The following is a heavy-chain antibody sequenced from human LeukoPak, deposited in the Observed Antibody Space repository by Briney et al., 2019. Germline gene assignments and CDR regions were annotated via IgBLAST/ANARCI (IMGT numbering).Heavy chain of an antibody. CDR2: ISTNGGST. D-gene: IGHD3-16*01. J-gene: IGHJ3*02. Sequence: GGSLRLSCSASGFTFNSYAMYWVRQAPGKGLEYVSSISTNGGSTYYADSVKGRFTISRDNAKNSLYLQMNSLRAEDTAVYYCARDGLTSNAFDIWGQGTMVTVSS. V-gene: IGHV3-64*04. CDR3: ARDGLTSNAFDI. CDR1: GFTFNSYA.